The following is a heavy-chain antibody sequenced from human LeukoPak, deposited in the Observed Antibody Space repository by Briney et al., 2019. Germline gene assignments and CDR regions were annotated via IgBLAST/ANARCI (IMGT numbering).Heavy chain of an antibody. V-gene: IGHV3-7*01. J-gene: IGHJ5*02. CDR2: INPDASVT. CDR1: GFIFNTNW. D-gene: IGHD6-13*01. Sequence: GGSLRLSYAASGFIFNTNWISWVRQAPGKGLEWVANINPDASVTHYVDSVKGRFTISRDNGKNSVYLQMNSLRAEASAVYFCATHPQSAGYHWFDPRGQGTLVTVAS. CDR3: ATHPQSAGYHWFDP.